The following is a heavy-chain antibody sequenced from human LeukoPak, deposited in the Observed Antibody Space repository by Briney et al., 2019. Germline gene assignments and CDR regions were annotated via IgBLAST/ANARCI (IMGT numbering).Heavy chain of an antibody. D-gene: IGHD3-10*01. CDR1: GFIFSTYG. J-gene: IGHJ6*02. V-gene: IGHV3-30*02. CDR2: IQYDGRNK. Sequence: GGSLRLSCAASGFIFSTYGMHWVRQAPGKGLEWVAFIQYDGRNKYYADSVMGRFTISRDNSKNTLYLQMNRLRAEDTAVYYCARDRTPITMVRGVASGMDVWGQGTTVTVSS. CDR3: ARDRTPITMVRGVASGMDV.